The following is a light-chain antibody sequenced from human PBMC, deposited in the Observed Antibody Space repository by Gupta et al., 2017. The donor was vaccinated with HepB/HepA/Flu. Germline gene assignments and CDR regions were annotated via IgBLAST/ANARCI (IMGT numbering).Light chain of an antibody. V-gene: IGLV3-10*01. CDR2: EDT. CDR1: SLPKNY. J-gene: IGLJ2*01. Sequence: SYALPQPPSVSVSPGQTARITCSGDSLPKNYAYWYQQKSGQAPMLVIYEDTIRPSGIPERFSGSSSGTMATLTISGAQVEDEAAYYCYSTDRVFGGGTILTVL. CDR3: YSTDRV.